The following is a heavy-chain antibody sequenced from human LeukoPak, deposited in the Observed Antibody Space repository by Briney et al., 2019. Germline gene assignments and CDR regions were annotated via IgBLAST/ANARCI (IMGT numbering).Heavy chain of an antibody. CDR3: ARGIGATVDAYYFDY. J-gene: IGHJ4*02. CDR1: GGTFSSYA. CDR2: IIPIFGTA. Sequence: SVKVSCKASGGTFSSYAISWVRQAPGQGLEWMGGIIPIFGTANYAQKFQGRVTITTDESTSTAHMELSSLRSEDTAVYYCARGIGATVDAYYFDYWGQGTLVTVSS. V-gene: IGHV1-69*05. D-gene: IGHD4-23*01.